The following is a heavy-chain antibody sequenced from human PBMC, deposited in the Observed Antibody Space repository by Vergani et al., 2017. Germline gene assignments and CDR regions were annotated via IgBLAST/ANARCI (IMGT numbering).Heavy chain of an antibody. V-gene: IGHV3-7*03. J-gene: IGHJ6*02. CDR3: ARVGVFWSGYYLADYYGMDV. CDR2: IKQDGSEK. CDR1: GFTFSSYW. Sequence: EVQLVESGGGLVQPGGSLRLSCAASGFTFSSYWMSWVRQAPGKGLEWVANIKQDGSEKYYVDSVKGRFTISRANAKNSLYLQMNSLRAEDTAVYYCARVGVFWSGYYLADYYGMDVWGQGTTVTVSS. D-gene: IGHD3-3*01.